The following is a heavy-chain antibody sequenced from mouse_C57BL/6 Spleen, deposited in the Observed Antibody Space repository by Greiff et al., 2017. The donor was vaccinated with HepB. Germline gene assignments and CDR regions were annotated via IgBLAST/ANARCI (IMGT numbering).Heavy chain of an antibody. V-gene: IGHV5-16*01. Sequence: EVKLVESEGGLVQPGSSMKLSCTASGFTFSDYYMAWVRQVPEKGLEWVANINYDGSSTYYLDSLKSRFIISRDNAKNILYLQMSSLKSEDTATYYCARERRGNYEWYFDVWGTGTTVTVSS. D-gene: IGHD2-1*01. CDR1: GFTFSDYY. CDR2: INYDGSST. CDR3: ARERRGNYEWYFDV. J-gene: IGHJ1*03.